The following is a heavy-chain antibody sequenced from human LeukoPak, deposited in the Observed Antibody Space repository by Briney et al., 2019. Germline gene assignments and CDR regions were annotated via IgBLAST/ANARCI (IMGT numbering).Heavy chain of an antibody. CDR1: EFTFSSYK. CDR3: ATPSGGHGYNTLDY. D-gene: IGHD5-24*01. J-gene: IGHJ4*02. V-gene: IGHV4-38-2*01. CDR2: IYNNGNT. Sequence: GSLRLSCAASEFTFSSYKMNWVRQVPGKGLEWIGSIYNNGNTYYNPSLRSRVTLSVDTSKNQFSLRLSSVTAADTAVYYCATPSGGHGYNTLDYWGQGTLVTVSS.